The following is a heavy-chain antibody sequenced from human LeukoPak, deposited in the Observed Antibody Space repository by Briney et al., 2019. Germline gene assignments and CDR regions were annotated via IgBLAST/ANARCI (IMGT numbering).Heavy chain of an antibody. CDR1: GGSISSSSYY. J-gene: IGHJ4*02. Sequence: PSETLSLTCTVSGGSISSSSYYWGWIRQPPGKGLEWIGSIYYSGSTYYNPSLKSRVTISVDTSKNQFSLKLSSVTAADTAVYYCARERPLSYYDSSGYLDYWGQGTLVTVSS. CDR3: ARERPLSYYDSSGYLDY. V-gene: IGHV4-39*07. CDR2: IYYSGST. D-gene: IGHD3-22*01.